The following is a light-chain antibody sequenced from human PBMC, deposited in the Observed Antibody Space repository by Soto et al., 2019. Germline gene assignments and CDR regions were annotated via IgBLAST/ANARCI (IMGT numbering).Light chain of an antibody. Sequence: QSVLTHPASVSWSPGHSITISCTGSISDVGSYDLVSWYQQHPGKAPKLMIYQVSRRPSGVSNRFFGSKSGNTASLAISGLQPEDEADYYCSSYTTTYNYVFGTGTKVTVL. J-gene: IGLJ1*01. V-gene: IGLV2-14*02. CDR1: ISDVGSYDL. CDR3: SSYTTTYNYV. CDR2: QVS.